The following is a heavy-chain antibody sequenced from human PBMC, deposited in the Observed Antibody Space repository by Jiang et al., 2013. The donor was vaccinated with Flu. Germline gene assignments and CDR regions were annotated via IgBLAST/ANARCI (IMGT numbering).Heavy chain of an antibody. V-gene: IGHV3-48*01. Sequence: QLVESGGGLVQPGGSLRLSCAASGFTFSSYSMNWVRQAPGKGLEWVSYISSSSSTIYYADSVKGRFTISRDNAKNSLYLQMNSLRAEDTAVYYCAREEGEAAGDLPNPNWFDPWGQGTLVTVSS. CDR3: AREEGEAAGDLPNPNWFDP. CDR1: GFTFSSYS. CDR2: ISSSSSTI. J-gene: IGHJ5*02. D-gene: IGHD6-13*01.